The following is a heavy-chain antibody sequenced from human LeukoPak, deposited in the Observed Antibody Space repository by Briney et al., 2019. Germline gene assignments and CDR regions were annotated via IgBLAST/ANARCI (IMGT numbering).Heavy chain of an antibody. J-gene: IGHJ4*02. CDR3: AKDLIAAAGTGFFDY. V-gene: IGHV3-33*05. CDR1: GFTFTSYD. CDR2: ISYDGSDK. Sequence: GGSLRLSCAASGFTFTSYDMHWVRQAPGKGLEWVAVISYDGSDKYYADSVKGRFTISRDNSENTLYLRMNSLRAEDTAVYYCAKDLIAAAGTGFFDYWGQGTLVTVSS. D-gene: IGHD6-13*01.